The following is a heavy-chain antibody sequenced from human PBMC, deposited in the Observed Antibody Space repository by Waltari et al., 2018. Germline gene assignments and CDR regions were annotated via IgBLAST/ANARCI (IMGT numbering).Heavy chain of an antibody. CDR2: ISYDGSNK. CDR1: GFTFSSYA. D-gene: IGHD1-26*01. CDR3: ARDFKVGATTAGFDY. J-gene: IGHJ4*02. Sequence: QVQLVESGGGVVQPGRSLRLFCAASGFTFSSYAMHWVRQAPGKGLEWVAVISYDGSNKYYADSVKGRFTISRDNSKNTLYLQMNSLRAEDTAVYYCARDFKVGATTAGFDYWGQGTLVTVSS. V-gene: IGHV3-30-3*01.